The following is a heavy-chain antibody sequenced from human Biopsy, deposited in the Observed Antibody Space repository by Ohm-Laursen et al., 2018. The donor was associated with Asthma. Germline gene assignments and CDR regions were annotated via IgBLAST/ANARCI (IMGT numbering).Heavy chain of an antibody. CDR1: GYSLTDLS. V-gene: IGHV1-24*01. Sequence: SSVKVSCKISGYSLTDLSMHWVRQAPGQGLEWMGGHDHEEGGTVNAWRFQGRVTMTEDTSTDTAHTELSSLSSDNTAVYYCASDFPKDYVRYNFQFWGQGTLVTVSS. CDR2: HDHEEGGT. D-gene: IGHD4-17*01. CDR3: ASDFPKDYVRYNFQF. J-gene: IGHJ4*02.